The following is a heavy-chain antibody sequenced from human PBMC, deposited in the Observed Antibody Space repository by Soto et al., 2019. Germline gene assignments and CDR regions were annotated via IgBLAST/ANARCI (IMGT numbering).Heavy chain of an antibody. CDR1: GGSISSSSYY. CDR2: IYYSGST. D-gene: IGHD1-7*01. Sequence: SQTLSLTCTVSGGSISSSSYYWGWIRQPPGKGLEWIGSIYYSGSTYYNPSLKSRVTISVDTSKNQFSLKLSSVTAADTAVYYCASHLNWNYDVVDWFDPWGQGTLVTVSS. J-gene: IGHJ5*02. V-gene: IGHV4-39*01. CDR3: ASHLNWNYDVVDWFDP.